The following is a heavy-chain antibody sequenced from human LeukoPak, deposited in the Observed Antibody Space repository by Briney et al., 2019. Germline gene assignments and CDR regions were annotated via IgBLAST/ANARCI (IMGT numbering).Heavy chain of an antibody. CDR2: IYYSGST. CDR1: GGSISSSSYY. D-gene: IGHD5-18*01. J-gene: IGHJ4*02. CDR3: ARKAYSYGYALDS. Sequence: SETLSLTCTVSGGSISSSSYYWGWIRQPPGKGLEWIGSIYYSGSTYYNPSLKSRVTISVDTSKNQFSLKLSSVTAADTAVYHCARKAYSYGYALDSWGQGTLVTVSS. V-gene: IGHV4-39*01.